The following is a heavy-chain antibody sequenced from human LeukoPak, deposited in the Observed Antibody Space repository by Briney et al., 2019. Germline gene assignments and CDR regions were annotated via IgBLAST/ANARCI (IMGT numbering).Heavy chain of an antibody. Sequence: GGSLRLSCAASGFSFSTYSMNWVRQAPGKGLEWVSYISSDSSIKYYADSVKGRFTISRDNAKNSLYLQMNSLRAEDTAVYYCARSYDSSGYQYDYFDYWGQGTLATVSS. CDR3: ARSYDSSGYQYDYFDY. CDR2: ISSDSSIK. D-gene: IGHD3-22*01. J-gene: IGHJ4*02. V-gene: IGHV3-48*04. CDR1: GFSFSTYS.